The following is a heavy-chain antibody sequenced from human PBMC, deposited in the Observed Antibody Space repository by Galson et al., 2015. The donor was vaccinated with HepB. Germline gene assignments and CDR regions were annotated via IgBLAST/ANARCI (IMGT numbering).Heavy chain of an antibody. V-gene: IGHV3-21*01. J-gene: IGHJ3*02. D-gene: IGHD3-22*01. CDR1: GFTFGSYS. CDR2: ISSSSSYI. CDR3: ARDAPESYDSSGFDAFDI. Sequence: SLRLSCAASGFTFGSYSMNWVRQAPGKGLEWVSSISSSSSYIYYADSVKGRFTISRDNAKNSLYLQMNSLRAEDTAVYYCARDAPESYDSSGFDAFDIWGQGTMVTVSS.